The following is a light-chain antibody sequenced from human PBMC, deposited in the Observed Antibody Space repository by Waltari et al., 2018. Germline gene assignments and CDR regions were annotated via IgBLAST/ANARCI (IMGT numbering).Light chain of an antibody. V-gene: IGLV2-23*02. CDR3: CSYAGSSTPVV. Sequence: QSVLTQPASVSGSPGQSITISCTGTSSDVGSYNLFSWYQQHPGKAPKLMIYEVSKRPSGVSNRFSGSKSGNTASLTISGLQAEDEADYYCCSYAGSSTPVVFGGGTKLTVL. J-gene: IGLJ2*01. CDR1: SSDVGSYNL. CDR2: EVS.